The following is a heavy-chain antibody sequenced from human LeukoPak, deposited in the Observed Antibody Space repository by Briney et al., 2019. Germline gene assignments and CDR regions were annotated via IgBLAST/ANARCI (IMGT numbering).Heavy chain of an antibody. CDR1: GGSISSYY. Sequence: SETLSLTCTVSGGSISSYYWSWIRQPPGKGLEWIGYIYYSGSTNYNPSLKSRVTISVDTSKNQFSLKLSSVTAADTAVYYCARDTGYKNGRFDYWGQGTLVTVSS. J-gene: IGHJ4*02. V-gene: IGHV4-59*12. D-gene: IGHD3-9*01. CDR2: IYYSGST. CDR3: ARDTGYKNGRFDY.